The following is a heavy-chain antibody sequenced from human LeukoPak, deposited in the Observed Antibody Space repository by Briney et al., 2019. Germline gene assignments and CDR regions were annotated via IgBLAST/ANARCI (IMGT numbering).Heavy chain of an antibody. J-gene: IGHJ6*01. CDR2: FSVNDDTL. Sequence: GGSLRLSCVASGFTFGSQPVSWVRQAPGKGLEWVSAFSVNDDTLRYAESVKGRFTISRDTSKNTLYLQMNNLSADDTVLYYWAERSPGVGVVMDLRGQGTTVTVSS. CDR3: AERSPGVGVVMDL. D-gene: IGHD1-26*01. CDR1: GFTFGSQP. V-gene: IGHV3-23*01.